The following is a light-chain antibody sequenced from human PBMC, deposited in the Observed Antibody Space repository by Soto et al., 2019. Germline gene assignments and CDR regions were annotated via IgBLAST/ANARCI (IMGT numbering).Light chain of an antibody. V-gene: IGKV1-33*01. CDR2: DAS. Sequence: DIQMTQSPSSLSASVGDRVTITCQASQDISNYLNWYQQKPGKAPKLLIYDASNLETGGSSRCSGSGSGTEFTFTISSLQPEDSATYYYQQYDNLPPYTFGQGTKLEIK. J-gene: IGKJ2*01. CDR1: QDISNY. CDR3: QQYDNLPPYT.